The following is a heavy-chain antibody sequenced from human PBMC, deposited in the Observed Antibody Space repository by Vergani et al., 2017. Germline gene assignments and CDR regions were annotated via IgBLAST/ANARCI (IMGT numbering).Heavy chain of an antibody. Sequence: QVQLVESGGGVVQPGRSLRLSCAASGFTFNQYGMHWVRQAPGKGLEWVAVTWYDGNNKQYADSVKGRFTISRDNSKSTMYLQMNSLRDEDTAVYYCARDSGEYQPEAFDYWGQGTLVTVSS. J-gene: IGHJ4*02. V-gene: IGHV3-33*01. CDR3: ARDSGEYQPEAFDY. D-gene: IGHD2-2*01. CDR2: TWYDGNNK. CDR1: GFTFNQYG.